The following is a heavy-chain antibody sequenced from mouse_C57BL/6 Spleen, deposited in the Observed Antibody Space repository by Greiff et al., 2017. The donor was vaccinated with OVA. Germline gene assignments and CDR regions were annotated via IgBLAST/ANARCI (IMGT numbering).Heavy chain of an antibody. J-gene: IGHJ2*01. Sequence: VQLQQSGAELVRPGTSVKMSCTASGYTFTNYWIGWAKQRPGHGLEWIGDIYPGGGYTKYNEKFKGKAPLTADKSSSTAYMQYSSLTSEDSAIYYCARRTMVTTVYFDYWGQGTTLTVSS. CDR1: GYTFTNYW. CDR3: ARRTMVTTVYFDY. CDR2: IYPGGGYT. D-gene: IGHD2-2*01. V-gene: IGHV1-63*01.